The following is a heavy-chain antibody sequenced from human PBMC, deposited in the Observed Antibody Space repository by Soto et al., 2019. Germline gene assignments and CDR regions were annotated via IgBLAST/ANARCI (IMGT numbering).Heavy chain of an antibody. CDR1: VFSLSTSGMC. CDR3: ARLRVVNYYYYGMDV. Sequence: SGPTLVNPTQTLTLTCTFSVFSLSTSGMCVSWIRQPPGKALEWLARIDWDDDKYYSTSLKTRLTISKDTSKNQVVLTMTNMDPVDTATYYCARLRVVNYYYYGMDVWGQGTTVTVSS. D-gene: IGHD3-3*01. V-gene: IGHV2-70*11. J-gene: IGHJ6*02. CDR2: IDWDDDK.